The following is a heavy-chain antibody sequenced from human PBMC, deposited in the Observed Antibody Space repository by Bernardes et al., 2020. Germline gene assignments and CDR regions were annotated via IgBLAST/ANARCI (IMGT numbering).Heavy chain of an antibody. CDR1: GFTFRSYS. Sequence: GGSLRLSCAASGFTFRSYSMNWVRQAPGKGLEWVSTISSSSGYIDYADSLKGRFTISRDNAKNSLYLQLNSLRAEDTAVYYCARGRGYGYGYGEDNHCYMDVWGKGTTVTVSS. J-gene: IGHJ6*03. CDR3: ARGRGYGYGYGEDNHCYMDV. D-gene: IGHD5-18*01. CDR2: ISSSSGYI. V-gene: IGHV3-21*01.